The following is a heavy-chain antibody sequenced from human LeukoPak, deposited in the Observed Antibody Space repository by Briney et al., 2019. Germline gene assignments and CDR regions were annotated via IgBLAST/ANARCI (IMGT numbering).Heavy chain of an antibody. CDR1: GGTFSSYA. Sequence: ASVKVSCKASGGTFSSYAISWVRQAPGQGLEWMGGIIPIFGTANYAQKFQGRVTITADESTSTAYMELSSLRSEDTAVYYCASAAPYSSSLGVWGKGTTVTISS. CDR2: IIPIFGTA. J-gene: IGHJ6*04. D-gene: IGHD6-13*01. CDR3: ASAAPYSSSLGV. V-gene: IGHV1-69*13.